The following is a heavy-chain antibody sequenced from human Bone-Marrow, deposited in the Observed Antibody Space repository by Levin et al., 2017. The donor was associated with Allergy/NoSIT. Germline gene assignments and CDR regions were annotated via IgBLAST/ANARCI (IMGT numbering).Heavy chain of an antibody. V-gene: IGHV4-4*07. CDR1: GASIGHYY. CDR3: ARGRPTVGGENGFDV. J-gene: IGHJ6*02. Sequence: SETLSLTCTVSGASIGHYYWSWIRQPAGKGLEWIGRIHFSESTSYNPSLRNRVTMSVDTSTSQLSLRLTSVTVADTAVYYCARGRPTVGGENGFDVWGRGPTVTV. D-gene: IGHD3-16*01. CDR2: IHFSEST.